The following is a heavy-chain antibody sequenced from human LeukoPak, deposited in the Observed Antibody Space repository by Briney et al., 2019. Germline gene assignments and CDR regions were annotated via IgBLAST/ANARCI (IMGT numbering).Heavy chain of an antibody. V-gene: IGHV5-51*01. CDR1: GYSLTSYW. J-gene: IGHJ3*02. Sequence: GESLKISCKGSGYSLTSYWLGWVRQMPGEGLGWMGIIYPGDSDTRYSPSFQGQVTISADKSITTAYLQWSSLKASDTAMYYCARHHGSSPKAFDIWGQGTMVTVSS. CDR2: IYPGDSDT. CDR3: ARHHGSSPKAFDI. D-gene: IGHD2-2*03.